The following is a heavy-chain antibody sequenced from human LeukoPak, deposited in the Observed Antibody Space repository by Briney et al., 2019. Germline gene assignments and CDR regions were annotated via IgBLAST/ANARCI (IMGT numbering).Heavy chain of an antibody. J-gene: IGHJ4*02. Sequence: GSLRLSCAASGFTFNSYSMSWVRQAPGKGLQWVSVIYSGGGTYYADSVKGRFTISRDNSKNTLYLQMNSLRAEDTAVYYCATYRNYYDSSGYYPFDHWGQGTLVTVSS. CDR1: GFTFNSYS. D-gene: IGHD3-22*01. CDR2: IYSGGGT. V-gene: IGHV3-53*01. CDR3: ATYRNYYDSSGYYPFDH.